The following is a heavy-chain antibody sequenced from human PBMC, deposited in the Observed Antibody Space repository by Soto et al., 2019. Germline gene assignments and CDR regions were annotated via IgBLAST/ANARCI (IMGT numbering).Heavy chain of an antibody. D-gene: IGHD3-10*01. CDR3: ARARRALGTETFDY. V-gene: IGHV1-69*12. J-gene: IGHJ4*02. CDR1: GGTFSSYA. CDR2: IIPIFGTA. Sequence: QVQLVQSGAEVKKPESSAKVSCKACGGTFSSYAIRWVRQAPGQGLEWMGGIIPIFGTANYAQKFQGRVTITADESTSTAYMELSSLRSEDTAVYYCARARRALGTETFDYWGQGTLVTVSS.